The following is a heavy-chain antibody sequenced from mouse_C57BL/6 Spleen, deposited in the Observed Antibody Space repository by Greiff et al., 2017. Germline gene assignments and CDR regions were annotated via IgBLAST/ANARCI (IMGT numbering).Heavy chain of an antibody. CDR2: IYPGDGDT. D-gene: IGHD1-1*01. Sequence: QVQLKQSGAELVKPGASVKISCKASGYAFSSYWMNWVKQRPGKGLEWIGQIYPGDGDTNYNGKFKGKATLTADKSSSTAYMQLGSLTSEDSAVYFCAREFITTVLAVDDWGQGTTLTVSS. V-gene: IGHV1-80*01. CDR1: GYAFSSYW. CDR3: AREFITTVLAVDD. J-gene: IGHJ2*01.